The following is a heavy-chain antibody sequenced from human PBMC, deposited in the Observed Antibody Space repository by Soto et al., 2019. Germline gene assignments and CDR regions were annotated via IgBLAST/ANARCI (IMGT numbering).Heavy chain of an antibody. D-gene: IGHD3-10*01. V-gene: IGHV4-4*07. Sequence: SETLSLTCTVSGGSISSYYWSWIRQPAGKXLEWIGRIYTSGSTNYNPSLKSRVTMSVDTSKNQFSLKLSSVTAADTAVYYCARSLMVRGDPYYYYGMDVWGQGTTVTVSS. CDR2: IYTSGST. J-gene: IGHJ6*02. CDR3: ARSLMVRGDPYYYYGMDV. CDR1: GGSISSYY.